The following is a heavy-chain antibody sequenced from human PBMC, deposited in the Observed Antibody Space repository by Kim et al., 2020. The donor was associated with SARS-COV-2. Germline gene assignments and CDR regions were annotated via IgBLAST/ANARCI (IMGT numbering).Heavy chain of an antibody. V-gene: IGHV4-39*01. CDR1: GGSISSSSYY. Sequence: SETLSLTCTVSGGSISSSSYYWGWIRQPPGKGLEWIGSIYYSGSTYYNPSLKSRVTISVDTSKNQFSLKLSSVTAADTAVYYCASGAPRGLFVRIHDTWYFDLWGRGTLVTVSS. CDR2: IYYSGST. D-gene: IGHD3-10*01. J-gene: IGHJ2*01. CDR3: ASGAPRGLFVRIHDTWYFDL.